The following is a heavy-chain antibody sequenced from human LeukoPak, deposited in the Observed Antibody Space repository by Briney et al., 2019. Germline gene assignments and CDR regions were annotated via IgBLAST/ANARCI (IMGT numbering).Heavy chain of an antibody. CDR2: LNGPGSDK. CDR3: TRVLRGYGDEGGY. CDR1: GYTSSDYY. V-gene: IGHV3-11*05. Sequence: PGGSLRLSCAASGYTSSDYYMSWIRQAPGEGLEWVSHLNGPGSDKVYTDSVRGRFTISRDNARNSLYLQMNSLRAEDTAVYYCTRVLRGYGDEGGYWGQGTLVTVSS. J-gene: IGHJ4*02. D-gene: IGHD5-12*01.